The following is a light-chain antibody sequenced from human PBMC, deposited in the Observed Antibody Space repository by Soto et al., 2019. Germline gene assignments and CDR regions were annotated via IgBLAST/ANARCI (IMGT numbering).Light chain of an antibody. CDR1: QSISSY. CDR3: QQSYSTPLYT. V-gene: IGKV1-39*01. CDR2: GAS. J-gene: IGKJ2*01. Sequence: DIQMTQSPSSLSASVGDRVTITCRASQSISSYLNWYQQKPGKAPKLLIYGASSLQSGVPSRFSGSGSGTDFTLTISSLQPDDFATYYCQQSYSTPLYTFGQGTKLEIK.